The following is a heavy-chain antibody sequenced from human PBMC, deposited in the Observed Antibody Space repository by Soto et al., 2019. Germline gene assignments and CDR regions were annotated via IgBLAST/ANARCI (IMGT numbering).Heavy chain of an antibody. V-gene: IGHV6-1*01. J-gene: IGHJ5*02. Sequence: SETLSLTCAISGDSVSSYSAAWNWIRQSPSGGLEWLGRPYYRSRFFSDYAESVKSRIIINPDTSKNQFSLQLKSVTPEDTAVYYCVRDRYSSSGWFDPWGQGTPVNVSS. D-gene: IGHD3-10*01. CDR3: VRDRYSSSGWFDP. CDR2: PYYRSRFFS. CDR1: GDSVSSYSAA.